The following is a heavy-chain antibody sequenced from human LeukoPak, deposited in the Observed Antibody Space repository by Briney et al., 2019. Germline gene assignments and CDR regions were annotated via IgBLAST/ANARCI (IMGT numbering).Heavy chain of an antibody. Sequence: GGSLRLSCAASGFTVSSNYMTWVRQAPGKGLEWVSVIYSGGSTHYADSVKGRFTISRDNSKNTLYLHMNSLRAEDTAVYYCAKSPYGLGTYAIAGDYWGQGTLVTVSS. CDR1: GFTVSSNY. J-gene: IGHJ4*02. CDR2: IYSGGST. CDR3: AKSPYGLGTYAIAGDY. D-gene: IGHD3-10*01. V-gene: IGHV3-53*01.